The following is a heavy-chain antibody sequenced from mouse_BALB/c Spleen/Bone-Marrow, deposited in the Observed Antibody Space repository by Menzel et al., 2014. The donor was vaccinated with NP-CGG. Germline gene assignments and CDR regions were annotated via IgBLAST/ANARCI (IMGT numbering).Heavy chain of an antibody. CDR1: GYTFTSYT. V-gene: IGHV1-4*01. CDR2: INPSSGYT. CDR3: TRSYWYDLAWFAC. D-gene: IGHD2-14*01. Sequence: QVQLKESGAELARPGASVKMSCKASGYTFTSYTMHWVKQRPGQGLEWIGYINPSSGYTNYNQKFKGKATLTADKSSSTAYMQLSSLTSEDSAVYYCTRSYWYDLAWFACWAQGTLFTVSA. J-gene: IGHJ3*01.